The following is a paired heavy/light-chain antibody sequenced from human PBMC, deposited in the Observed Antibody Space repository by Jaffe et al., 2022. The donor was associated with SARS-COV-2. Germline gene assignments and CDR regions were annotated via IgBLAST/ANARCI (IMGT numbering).Light chain of an antibody. CDR2: AAS. J-gene: IGKJ4*01. CDR3: QQFNSFPPT. Sequence: DIQLTQSPSFLSASVGDRVTITCRASQGISSYLAWYQQKPGKAPKLLIYAASTLQSGVPSRFSGSGSGTDFTLTISSLQPEDFATYYCQQFNSFPPTFGGGTKVEIK. V-gene: IGKV1-9*01. CDR1: QGISSY.
Heavy chain of an antibody. D-gene: IGHD1-7*01. Sequence: EVQLVESGGGLVQPGGSLRLSCAASGFTFSNYWMNWVRQAPGKGLEWVANIREDGSEKYYVDSVKGRFTISRDNAKNSLYLQMISLRAEDTAVYYCARDMAGTTNYYNYAMDVWGQGTTVTVSS. CDR1: GFTFSNYW. V-gene: IGHV3-7*03. CDR3: ARDMAGTTNYYNYAMDV. CDR2: IREDGSEK. J-gene: IGHJ6*02.